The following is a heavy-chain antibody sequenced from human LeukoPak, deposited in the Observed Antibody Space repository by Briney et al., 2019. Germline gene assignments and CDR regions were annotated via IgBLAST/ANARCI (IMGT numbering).Heavy chain of an antibody. Sequence: GGSLRLSCAASGFTFSSYSMNWVRQAPGKGLEWVSSISSSSSYIYYADSVKGRFTISRDNAKNSLYLQMNSLRAEDTAVYYCARDLRYSSYDRSGYYFDYWGQGTLVTVSS. CDR1: GFTFSSYS. CDR3: ARDLRYSSYDRSGYYFDY. J-gene: IGHJ4*02. D-gene: IGHD4-11*01. V-gene: IGHV3-21*01. CDR2: ISSSSSYI.